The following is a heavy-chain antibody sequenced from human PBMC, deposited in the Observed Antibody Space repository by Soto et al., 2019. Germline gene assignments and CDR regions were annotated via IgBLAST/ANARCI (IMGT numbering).Heavy chain of an antibody. CDR3: ARDRSFALLELSPSDSYGMDV. V-gene: IGHV1-18*01. D-gene: IGHD3-3*01. CDR1: GYSFSTYA. J-gene: IGHJ6*02. CDR2: ISTSNGYT. Sequence: QVQLVQSAGEVKEPWSSLKVACNASGYSFSTYAISWVRQAPGQGLEWIGWISTSNGYTNYAQKFQGRVSMTTDTATNAGYMEVRRLRSEDTAFYFCARDRSFALLELSPSDSYGMDVWGPGTSVTVSS.